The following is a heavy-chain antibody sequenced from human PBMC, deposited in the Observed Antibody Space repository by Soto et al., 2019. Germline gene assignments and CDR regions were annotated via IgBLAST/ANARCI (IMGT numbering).Heavy chain of an antibody. D-gene: IGHD6-19*01. V-gene: IGHV1-69*02. CDR3: ARQLVRDDFYYYYHMDV. CDR1: GGTFSNST. Sequence: QVQLVQSGAEVKKPGSSVKVSCKAAGGTFSNSTINWVRQAPGQGLEWMGRIIPILDITNHAQRFQGRVTITADKSTTTAYMELSSLISEDTAVYYCARQLVRDDFYYYYHMDVWGTGTTVTVSS. CDR2: IIPILDIT. J-gene: IGHJ6*03.